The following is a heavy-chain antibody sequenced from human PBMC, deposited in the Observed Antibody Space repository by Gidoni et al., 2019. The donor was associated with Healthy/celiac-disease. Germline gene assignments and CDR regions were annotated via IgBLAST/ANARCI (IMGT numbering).Heavy chain of an antibody. CDR2: IWYDGSNK. Sequence: QVQLVESGGGVVQPGRSLRRSCPASGFTFSSYVMHWVRQAPGKGLEWVAVIWYDGSNKYYADSVKGRFTISRDNSKNTLYLQMNSLRAEDTAVYYCASTDSSGYYFDYWGQGTLVTVSS. D-gene: IGHD3-22*01. V-gene: IGHV3-33*01. CDR3: ASTDSSGYYFDY. J-gene: IGHJ4*02. CDR1: GFTFSSYV.